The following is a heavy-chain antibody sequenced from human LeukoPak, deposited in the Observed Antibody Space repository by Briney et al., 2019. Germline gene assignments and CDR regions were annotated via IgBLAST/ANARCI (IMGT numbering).Heavy chain of an antibody. Sequence: GSLRLSCAASGFTFSSYALHWVRQAPGKGLEWVAFIRYDGSNKYYADSVKGRFTISRDNSKNTLYLQMNSLRAEDTAVYYCARESESYDSSGSTFDFWGQGTLVTVSS. D-gene: IGHD3-22*01. V-gene: IGHV3-30*02. CDR3: ARESESYDSSGSTFDF. J-gene: IGHJ4*02. CDR1: GFTFSSYA. CDR2: IRYDGSNK.